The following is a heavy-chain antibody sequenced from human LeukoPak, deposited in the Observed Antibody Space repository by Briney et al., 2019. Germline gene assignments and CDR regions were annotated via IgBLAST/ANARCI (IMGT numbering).Heavy chain of an antibody. CDR3: AKDRRLLRSALDI. V-gene: IGHV3-74*01. Sequence: PGGSLRLSCAASGFTFSSHWMHWVRQAPGTGLVWVSRISGAGGNTNYADSVKGRFTISRDNAKNTLYLQMNSLRAEDTAVYYCAKDRRLLRSALDIWGQGTMVTVFS. J-gene: IGHJ3*02. CDR1: GFTFSSHW. CDR2: ISGAGGNT.